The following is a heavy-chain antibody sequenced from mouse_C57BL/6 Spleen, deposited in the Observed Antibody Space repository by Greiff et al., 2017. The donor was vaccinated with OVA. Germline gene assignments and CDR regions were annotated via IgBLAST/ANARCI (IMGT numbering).Heavy chain of an antibody. J-gene: IGHJ4*01. CDR3: AREVYGSSPYAMDY. V-gene: IGHV5-4*03. CDR2: ISDGGSYT. Sequence: EVKLQESGGGLVKPGGSLKLSCAASGFTFSSYAMSWVRQTPEKRLEWVATISDGGSYTYYPDNVKGRFTISRDNAKNNLYLQMSHLRSKDTAMYYGAREVYGSSPYAMDYWGQGTSVTVSS. CDR1: GFTFSSYA. D-gene: IGHD1-1*01.